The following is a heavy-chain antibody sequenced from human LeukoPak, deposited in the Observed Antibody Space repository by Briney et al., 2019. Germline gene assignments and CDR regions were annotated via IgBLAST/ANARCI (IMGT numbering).Heavy chain of an antibody. CDR3: ARVSYSSGWFPGGHAFDI. Sequence: SETLSLTCTVSGGSISSGDYYWSWIRQPPGKGLEWIGYIYYSGSTNYNPSLKSRVTISVDTSKNQFSLKLSSVTAADTAVYYCARVSYSSGWFPGGHAFDIWGQGTMVTVSS. D-gene: IGHD6-19*01. V-gene: IGHV4-61*08. J-gene: IGHJ3*02. CDR2: IYYSGST. CDR1: GGSISSGDYY.